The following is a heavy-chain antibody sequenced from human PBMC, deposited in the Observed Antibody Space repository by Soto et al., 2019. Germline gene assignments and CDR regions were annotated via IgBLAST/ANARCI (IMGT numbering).Heavy chain of an antibody. CDR1: GGSFSGHS. J-gene: IGHJ5*01. Sequence: SETLSLTRAVYGGSFSGHSWTWIRQSPGKGLEWIGDINHSGRVNYSPSLKSRVTISLDTSKNQFSLTLSAVTAADTAMYYCSTRAYDTNGYYRFDPWGQGTLVTVSS. D-gene: IGHD3-22*01. V-gene: IGHV4-34*01. CDR3: STRAYDTNGYYRFDP. CDR2: INHSGRV.